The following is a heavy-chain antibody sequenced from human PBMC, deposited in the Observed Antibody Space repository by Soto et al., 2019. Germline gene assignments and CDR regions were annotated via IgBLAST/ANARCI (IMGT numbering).Heavy chain of an antibody. V-gene: IGHV3-33*01. CDR1: GFTFSSYG. CDR2: IWYDGSNK. J-gene: IGHJ6*02. D-gene: IGHD3-22*01. CDR3: ARDNGGYYDYYYYCGMDV. Sequence: PGGSLRLSCAASGFTFSSYGMHWVRQAPGKGLEWVAVIWYDGSNKYYADSVKGRFTISRDNSKNTLYLQMNSLRAEDTAVYYCARDNGGYYDYYYYCGMDVWGQGTTVTVSS.